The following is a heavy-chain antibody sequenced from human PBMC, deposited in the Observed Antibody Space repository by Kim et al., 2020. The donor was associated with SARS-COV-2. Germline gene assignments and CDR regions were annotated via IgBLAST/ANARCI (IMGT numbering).Heavy chain of an antibody. CDR1: GYTFTSYG. D-gene: IGHD6-19*01. CDR3: ARDWVLRYGQWLAGEYYFDY. CDR2: ISAYNGNT. J-gene: IGHJ4*02. Sequence: ASVKVSCKASGYTFTSYGISWVRQAPGQGLEWMGWISAYNGNTNYAQKLQGRVTMTTDTSTSTAYRELRSLRSDDTAVYYCARDWVLRYGQWLAGEYYFDYWGQGTLVTVSS. V-gene: IGHV1-18*04.